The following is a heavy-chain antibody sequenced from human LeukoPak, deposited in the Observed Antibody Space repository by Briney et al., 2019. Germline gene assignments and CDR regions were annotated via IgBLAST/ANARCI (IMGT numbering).Heavy chain of an antibody. V-gene: IGHV3-66*01. CDR3: AKDLEPSIAAAGTTQAWFDP. CDR2: IYSGGTP. J-gene: IGHJ5*02. D-gene: IGHD6-13*01. CDR1: GFTVTSTY. Sequence: GGSLRLSCAAFGFTVTSTYMSWVRQAPGKGLEWVSVIYSGGTPYYADSVKGRFTISRDNSKNTLYLQMNSLRAEDTAVYYCAKDLEPSIAAAGTTQAWFDPWGQGTLVTVSS.